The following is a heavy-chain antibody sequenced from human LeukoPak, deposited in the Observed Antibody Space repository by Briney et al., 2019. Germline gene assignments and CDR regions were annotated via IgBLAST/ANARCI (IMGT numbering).Heavy chain of an antibody. CDR2: ISWNSGSI. Sequence: GGSLRLSCAASGFTFDDYAMHWVRQAPGKGLEWVSGISWNSGSIGYADSVKGRFTISRDNAKNSLYLQMNSLRAEDTALYYCAKDLSSYGDYLFDYWGQGTLATVSS. J-gene: IGHJ4*02. CDR3: AKDLSSYGDYLFDY. CDR1: GFTFDDYA. V-gene: IGHV3-9*01. D-gene: IGHD4-17*01.